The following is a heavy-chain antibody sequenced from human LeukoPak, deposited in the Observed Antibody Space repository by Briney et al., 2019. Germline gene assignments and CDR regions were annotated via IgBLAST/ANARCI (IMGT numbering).Heavy chain of an antibody. Sequence: GSLRLSCAASGFTFSSYSMNWVRQAPGKGLEWVSGISGSGGSTYFADSVKGRFTISRDNSKNTLYLQMNSLRAEDTAVYYCAKDYPPPTGDRGQGTLVTVSS. V-gene: IGHV3-23*01. J-gene: IGHJ4*02. CDR2: ISGSGGST. CDR1: GFTFSSYS. D-gene: IGHD2-21*02. CDR3: AKDYPPPTGD.